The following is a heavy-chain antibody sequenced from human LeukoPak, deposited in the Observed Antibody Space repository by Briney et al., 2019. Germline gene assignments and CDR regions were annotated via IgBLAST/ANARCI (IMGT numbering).Heavy chain of an antibody. CDR1: GGSFSGYY. Sequence: KPSETLSLTCAVYGGSFSGYYWSWIRQPPGKGLEWIGEINHSGSTNYNPSLKSRVTISVDTSKNQFSLKLSSVTAADTAVYYCAREGTYYDFWSGYYAPYYFDYWGQGTLVTVSS. CDR2: INHSGST. J-gene: IGHJ4*02. V-gene: IGHV4-34*01. CDR3: AREGTYYDFWSGYYAPYYFDY. D-gene: IGHD3-3*01.